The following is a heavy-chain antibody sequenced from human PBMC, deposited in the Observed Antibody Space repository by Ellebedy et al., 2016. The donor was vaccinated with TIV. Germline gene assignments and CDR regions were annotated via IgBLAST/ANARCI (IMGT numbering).Heavy chain of an antibody. J-gene: IGHJ6*02. CDR1: TFGDYA. D-gene: IGHD3-3*01. V-gene: IGHV4-30-4*08. CDR2: IYYSGST. Sequence: TFGDYALNWIRQPPGKGLEWIGYIYYSGSTYYNPSLKSRVTISVDTSKNQFSLKLSSVTAADTAVFYCAREISYYYGMDVWGQGTTVTVSS. CDR3: AREISYYYGMDV.